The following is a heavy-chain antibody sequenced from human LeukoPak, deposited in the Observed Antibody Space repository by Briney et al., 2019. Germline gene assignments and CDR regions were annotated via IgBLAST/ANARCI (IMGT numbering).Heavy chain of an antibody. CDR1: GFTFSDYG. Sequence: PGRFLRLSCAASGFTFSDYGMHWVRQAPGKGLQWVAVIWYDGINEYYADSVKGRFTISRDNSKNTLYLRMNSLRAEDSALYYCAKPERSGSYSYYFDYWGQGTLVTVSS. CDR3: AKPERSGSYSYYFDY. CDR2: IWYDGINE. V-gene: IGHV3-33*06. D-gene: IGHD1-26*01. J-gene: IGHJ4*02.